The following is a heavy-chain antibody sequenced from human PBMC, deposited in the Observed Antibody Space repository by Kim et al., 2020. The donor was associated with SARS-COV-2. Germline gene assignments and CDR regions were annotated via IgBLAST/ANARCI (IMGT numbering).Heavy chain of an antibody. V-gene: IGHV1-3*01. Sequence: ASVKVSCKASGYTFTSYAMHWVRQAPGQRLEWMGWINAGNGNTKYSQKFQGRVTITRDTSASTAYMELSSLRSEDTAVYYCARDYYYDSSGYPDYFDYWGQGTLVTVSS. J-gene: IGHJ4*02. CDR1: GYTFTSYA. CDR3: ARDYYYDSSGYPDYFDY. D-gene: IGHD3-22*01. CDR2: INAGNGNT.